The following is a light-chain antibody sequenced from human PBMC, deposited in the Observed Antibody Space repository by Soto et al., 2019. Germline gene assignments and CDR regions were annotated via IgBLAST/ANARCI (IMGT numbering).Light chain of an antibody. Sequence: QSALTQPASVSGSPGQSITISCTGTSGDVGGHNYVSWYQQPPGKAAKLIIYEVTNRPSGVSNRFSGSKSGNTASLTISGLQAEDEADYYCTSYTRSATPDIYGSGTKVTVL. CDR1: SGDVGGHNY. J-gene: IGLJ1*01. CDR3: TSYTRSATPDI. CDR2: EVT. V-gene: IGLV2-14*01.